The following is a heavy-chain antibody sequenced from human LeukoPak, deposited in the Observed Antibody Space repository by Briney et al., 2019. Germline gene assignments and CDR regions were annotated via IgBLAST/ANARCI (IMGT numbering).Heavy chain of an antibody. V-gene: IGHV3-23*01. Sequence: SGGSLRLSCAASGFTFSNYAMNWVRQAPGKGLALVASITVGGDRTYYADSVKGRFTISRDNSKNTLSLLLNSLRAEDTALYYCAKDSSTTNYYYGMDVWGQGTTVTVSS. CDR1: GFTFSNYA. CDR3: AKDSSTTNYYYGMDV. J-gene: IGHJ6*02. D-gene: IGHD6-13*01. CDR2: ITVGGDRT.